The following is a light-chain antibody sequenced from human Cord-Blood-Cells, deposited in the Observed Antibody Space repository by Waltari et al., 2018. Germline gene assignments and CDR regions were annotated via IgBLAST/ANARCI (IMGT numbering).Light chain of an antibody. Sequence: QSALNQPASVSGSPGQSITISCTGTSSDVGSYNLVSWYQQHTGKAPKLMIYEGRKRPSGFSNRFSGSKSGNTASLTISGLQAEDEADYYCCSYAGSSTWVFGGGTKLTVL. CDR3: CSYAGSSTWV. CDR1: SSDVGSYNL. CDR2: EGR. J-gene: IGLJ3*02. V-gene: IGLV2-23*01.